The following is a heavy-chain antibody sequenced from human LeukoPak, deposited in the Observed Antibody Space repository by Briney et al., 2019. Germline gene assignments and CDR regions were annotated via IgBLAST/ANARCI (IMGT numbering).Heavy chain of an antibody. Sequence: GGSLRLSCAASGFTFDNYAMHWVRQAPGKGLEWLSIISWNSGYIGYADSVKGRFTISRDNAKKSLDLQMNSLRGEDTAFYYCAKVRGTYSSGYFFDYWGQGTLVTVSS. J-gene: IGHJ4*02. CDR3: AKVRGTYSSGYFFDY. D-gene: IGHD6-19*01. V-gene: IGHV3-9*01. CDR1: GFTFDNYA. CDR2: ISWNSGYI.